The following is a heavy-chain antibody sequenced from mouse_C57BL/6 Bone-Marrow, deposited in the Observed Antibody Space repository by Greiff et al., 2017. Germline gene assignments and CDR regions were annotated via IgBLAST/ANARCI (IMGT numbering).Heavy chain of an antibody. J-gene: IGHJ1*03. CDR1: GFTFSSYA. CDR2: ISSGGDYI. D-gene: IGHD1-1*01. Sequence: EVKLEESGEGLVKPGGSLKLSCAASGFTFSSYAMSWVRQTPEKRLEWVAYISSGGDYIYYADTVKGRFTISRDNARNTLYLQMSSLKSEDTAMYYCTREIYYYGSSYWYFDVWGTGTTVTVSS. CDR3: TREIYYYGSSYWYFDV. V-gene: IGHV5-9-1*02.